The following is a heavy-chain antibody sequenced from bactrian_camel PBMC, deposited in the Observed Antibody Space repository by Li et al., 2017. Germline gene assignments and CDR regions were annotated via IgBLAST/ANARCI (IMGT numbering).Heavy chain of an antibody. CDR2: IDRNGTT. CDR1: EYTFSGNC. V-gene: IGHV3S53*01. Sequence: HVQLVESGGHSVQAGGSLRLSCVASEYTFSGNCMAWFRQAPGKERKEREGIATIDRNGTTGYADSVKGRYTISKDNAKHTVYLEMRSLKPEDTAMYSCAAGVTNGVCDTRWLLSFAYWGQGTQVTVS. J-gene: IGHJ6*01. CDR3: AAGVTNGVCDTRWLLSFAY. D-gene: IGHD1*01.